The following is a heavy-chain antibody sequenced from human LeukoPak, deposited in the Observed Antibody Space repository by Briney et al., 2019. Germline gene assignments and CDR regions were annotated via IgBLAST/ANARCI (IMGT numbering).Heavy chain of an antibody. Sequence: SGTLSLTCAVSGGSISSSNWWSWVRQPPGKGLEWIGEIYHSGSTNYNPSLKSRVTISVDTSKNQFSLKLSSVTAADTAVYYCARGVHGDYRWYFDLWGRGTLVTVSS. J-gene: IGHJ2*01. CDR1: GGSISSSNW. D-gene: IGHD4-17*01. V-gene: IGHV4-4*02. CDR2: IYHSGST. CDR3: ARGVHGDYRWYFDL.